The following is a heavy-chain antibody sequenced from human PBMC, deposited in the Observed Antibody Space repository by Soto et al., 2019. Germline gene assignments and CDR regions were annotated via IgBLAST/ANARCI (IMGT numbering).Heavy chain of an antibody. Sequence: SETLALTCTVSGGSISSYFGSWARQPPGKGLEWSGSIYYSGSTYYNPSLKSRVTISVDTSKNQFSLKLSSMTAADAAVYYCATHQGYYGSGSYCFDYWGLGTQVTVS. CDR1: GGSISSYF. CDR3: ATHQGYYGSGSYCFDY. D-gene: IGHD3-10*01. V-gene: IGHV4-59*05. CDR2: IYYSGST. J-gene: IGHJ4*02.